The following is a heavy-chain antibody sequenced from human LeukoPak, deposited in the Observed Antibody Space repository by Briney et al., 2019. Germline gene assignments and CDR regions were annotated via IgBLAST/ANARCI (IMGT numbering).Heavy chain of an antibody. CDR1: GGSISSYY. CDR3: ARGYSGYDFLC. CDR2: IYYSGST. V-gene: IGHV4-59*08. Sequence: PSETLSLACTVSGGSISSYYWSWIRQPPGKGLEWIGYIYYSGSTNYNPSLKSRVTISVDTSKNQFSLKLSSVTAADTAVYYCARGYSGYDFLCWGQGTLVTVSS. J-gene: IGHJ4*02. D-gene: IGHD5-12*01.